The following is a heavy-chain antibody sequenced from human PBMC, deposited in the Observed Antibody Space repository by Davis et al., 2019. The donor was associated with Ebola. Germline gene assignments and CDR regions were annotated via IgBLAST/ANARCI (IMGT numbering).Heavy chain of an antibody. CDR2: IYYSGST. V-gene: IGHV4-59*08. D-gene: IGHD2-2*01. J-gene: IGHJ6*02. CDR3: ASGAYCSSTSCYGYYYYGMDV. CDR1: GGSISSYY. Sequence: MPSETLSLTCTVSGGSISSYYWNWIRQPPGKGLEWIGSIYYSGSTYYNPSLKSRVTISVDTSKNQFSLKLSSVTAADTAVYYCASGAYCSSTSCYGYYYYGMDVWGQGTTVTVSS.